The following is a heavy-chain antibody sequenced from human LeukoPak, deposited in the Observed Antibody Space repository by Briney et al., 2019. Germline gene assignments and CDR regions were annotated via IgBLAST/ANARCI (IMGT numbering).Heavy chain of an antibody. J-gene: IGHJ4*02. D-gene: IGHD5-12*01. CDR2: INPNSGVT. CDR1: GYTFTSYY. V-gene: IGHV1-2*02. CDR3: ARYASGYGSFDY. Sequence: ASVKVSCKASGYTFTSYYIYWVRQAPGQGLEWMGWINPNSGVTDYAQNFQVRVTMTRDTSTSTAYMELSRLTSDDAAVYYCARYASGYGSFDYWGQGTLVTVSS.